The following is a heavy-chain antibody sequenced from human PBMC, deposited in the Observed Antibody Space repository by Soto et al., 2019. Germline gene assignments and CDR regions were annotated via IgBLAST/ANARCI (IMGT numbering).Heavy chain of an antibody. CDR1: GYAFTTYG. D-gene: IGHD1-1*01. Sequence: QVHLVQSGAEVKKPGASVKVSCQGSGYAFTTYGITWVRQAPGKGLEWMGWISAHNGNTDYAQQLQGRVTVTRDTSTSTAYMELRSLRYDDTAVYYCARGRYGDYWGQGALVTVSS. CDR3: ARGRYGDY. J-gene: IGHJ4*02. V-gene: IGHV1-18*01. CDR2: ISAHNGNT.